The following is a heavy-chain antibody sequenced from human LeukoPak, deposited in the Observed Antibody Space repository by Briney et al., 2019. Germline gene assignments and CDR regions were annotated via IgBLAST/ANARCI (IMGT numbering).Heavy chain of an antibody. CDR3: AELGITMIGGV. D-gene: IGHD3-10*02. V-gene: IGHV3-48*03. CDR2: ISSSGSTI. J-gene: IGHJ6*04. CDR1: GFTFSSDE. Sequence: GGSLRLSCAASGFTFSSDETNWVRQAPGKGLEWVSYISSSGSTIYYADSVKGRFTISRDNAKNSLYLQMNSLRAEDTAVYYCAELGITMIGGVWGKGTTVTISS.